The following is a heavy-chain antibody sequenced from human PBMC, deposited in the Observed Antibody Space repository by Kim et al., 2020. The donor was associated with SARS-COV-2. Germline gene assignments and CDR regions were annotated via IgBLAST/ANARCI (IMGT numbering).Heavy chain of an antibody. D-gene: IGHD2-21*02. V-gene: IGHV3-53*04. J-gene: IGHJ4*02. CDR3: ATDCDGDCANFDY. Sequence: YDDSVKGQFTIARHNAKNKVYLQMNSMRAEDTAVYDCATDCDGDCANFDYWGQGTLVTVSS.